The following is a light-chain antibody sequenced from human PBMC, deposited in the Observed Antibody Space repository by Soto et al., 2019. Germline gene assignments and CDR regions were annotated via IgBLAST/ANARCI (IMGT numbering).Light chain of an antibody. CDR1: KSVSSY. CDR2: DAS. V-gene: IGKV3-11*01. J-gene: IGKJ5*01. CDR3: QQRSTLPPIT. Sequence: EIVLTQSPATLSLSPGERATLSFRSSKSVSSYVAWYQQKPVQAPRLLIYDASNSATGIPARVSGSGSGTDFTLTISSLDPEASAVYYCQQRSTLPPITFGQGTRRESK.